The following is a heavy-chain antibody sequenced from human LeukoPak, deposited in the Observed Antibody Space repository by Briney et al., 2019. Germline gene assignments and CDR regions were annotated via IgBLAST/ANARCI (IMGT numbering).Heavy chain of an antibody. CDR1: AGSINSGDYY. Sequence: SETLSLTCTVSAGSINSGDYYWSWIRQPAGKGLEWIGRIYSPGTNYNYNPSLKSRVTISIDTSKNQFSLKLTSVTAADTAVYYCARGIGTSYDSSRDAFDIWGQGSMVTVSS. J-gene: IGHJ3*02. CDR3: ARGIGTSYDSSRDAFDI. CDR2: IYSPGTN. D-gene: IGHD3-22*01. V-gene: IGHV4-61*02.